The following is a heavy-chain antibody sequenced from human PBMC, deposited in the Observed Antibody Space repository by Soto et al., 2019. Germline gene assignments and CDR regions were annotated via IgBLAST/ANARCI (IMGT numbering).Heavy chain of an antibody. Sequence: SGGSLRLSCAASGFTFSSYAMHWVRQAPGKGLEWVAVISYDGSNKYYADSVKGRFTISRDNSKNTLYLQMNSLRAEDTAVYYCARGLGNYDILTGLRFWGQGTTVTVSS. D-gene: IGHD3-9*01. CDR2: ISYDGSNK. CDR1: GFTFSSYA. J-gene: IGHJ6*02. CDR3: ARGLGNYDILTGLRF. V-gene: IGHV3-30-3*01.